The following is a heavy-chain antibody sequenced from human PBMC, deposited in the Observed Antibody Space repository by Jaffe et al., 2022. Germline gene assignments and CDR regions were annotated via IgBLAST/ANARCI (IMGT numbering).Heavy chain of an antibody. CDR2: ISSSSSYI. CDR3: ARDPVTIFGVVIIPFWYFDL. D-gene: IGHD3-3*01. J-gene: IGHJ2*01. Sequence: EVQLVESGGGLVKPGGSLRVSCAASGFTFSRYSMNWVRQAPGKGLEWVSSISSSSSYIYYADSVKGRFTISRDNAKNSLYLQMNSLRAEDTAVYYCARDPVTIFGVVIIPFWYFDLWGRGTLVTVSS. V-gene: IGHV3-21*01. CDR1: GFTFSRYS.